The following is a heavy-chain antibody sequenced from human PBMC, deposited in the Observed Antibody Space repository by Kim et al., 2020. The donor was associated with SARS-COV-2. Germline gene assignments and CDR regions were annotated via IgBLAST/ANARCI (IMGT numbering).Heavy chain of an antibody. J-gene: IGHJ4*02. Sequence: DSVKGRFTISRDNSKNTLYLQMNSLRAEDTAVYYCARGSYYYDSSGYWYWGQGTLVTVSS. D-gene: IGHD3-22*01. V-gene: IGHV3-30*01. CDR3: ARGSYYYDSSGYWY.